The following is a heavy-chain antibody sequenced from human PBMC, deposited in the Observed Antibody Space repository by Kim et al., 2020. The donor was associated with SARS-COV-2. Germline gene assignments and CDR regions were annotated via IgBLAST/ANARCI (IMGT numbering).Heavy chain of an antibody. J-gene: IGHJ4*02. CDR3: ARFPLSYDSSGYYYTTFDY. Sequence: GRFTISRDNAKNSLYLQMNSLRAEDTAVYYCARFPLSYDSSGYYYTTFDYWGQGTLVTVSS. D-gene: IGHD3-22*01. V-gene: IGHV3-48*03.